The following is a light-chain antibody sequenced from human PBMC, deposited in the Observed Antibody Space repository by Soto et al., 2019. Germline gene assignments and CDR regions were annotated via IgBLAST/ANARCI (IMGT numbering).Light chain of an antibody. J-gene: IGKJ2*01. CDR2: AAT. Sequence: DIQMTQSPSSLSASVGDRVTITCRASQTISSYLNWYQQNPGKAPKLLIYAATSLQSGAPSRFSGTGSGTDFTLTISSLQPEDFATYYCQQSSNIPYTFGQGTKLEIK. V-gene: IGKV1-39*01. CDR1: QTISSY. CDR3: QQSSNIPYT.